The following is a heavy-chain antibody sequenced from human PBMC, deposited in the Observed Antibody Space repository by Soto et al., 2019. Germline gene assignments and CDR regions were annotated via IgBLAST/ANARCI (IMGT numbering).Heavy chain of an antibody. CDR3: ARDPNYDSIPPTFDY. Sequence: GGSLRLSCAASGFTFSSYSMNWVRQAPGKGLEWVSYISSSSSTIYYADSVKGRFTISRDNAKNSLYLQMNSLRDEDTAVYYCARDPNYDSIPPTFDYWGQGTLVTVSS. V-gene: IGHV3-48*02. D-gene: IGHD3-22*01. J-gene: IGHJ4*02. CDR1: GFTFSSYS. CDR2: ISSSSSTI.